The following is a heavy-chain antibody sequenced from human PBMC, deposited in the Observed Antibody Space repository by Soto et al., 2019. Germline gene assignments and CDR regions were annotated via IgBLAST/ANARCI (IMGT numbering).Heavy chain of an antibody. J-gene: IGHJ6*02. CDR1: GYSFTSYW. Sequence: PGESLKISCKGSGYSFTSYWIGWVRQMPGKGLEWMGIIYPGDSDTRYSPSFQGQVTISADKSISTAYLQWSSLKASDTAMYYCARHEVDTATVGHYYYYYYGMDVWGQGTTVTVSS. V-gene: IGHV5-51*01. CDR2: IYPGDSDT. CDR3: ARHEVDTATVGHYYYYYYGMDV. D-gene: IGHD5-18*01.